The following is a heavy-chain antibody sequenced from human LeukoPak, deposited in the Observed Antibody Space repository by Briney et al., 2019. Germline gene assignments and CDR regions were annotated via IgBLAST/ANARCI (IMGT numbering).Heavy chain of an antibody. CDR1: GGSISSYY. J-gene: IGHJ5*02. CDR2: LSSSGTT. Sequence: PSETLSLTCTVSGGSISSYYWSWIRQPAGKGLEWIGHLSSSGTTKYTPSLKSRITLSVDTSRNHFSLSLSSVTAADTAIYYCARLYCRKTGCQGFDPWGQGTLVTVSS. CDR3: ARLYCRKTGCQGFDP. V-gene: IGHV4-4*07. D-gene: IGHD2-2*01.